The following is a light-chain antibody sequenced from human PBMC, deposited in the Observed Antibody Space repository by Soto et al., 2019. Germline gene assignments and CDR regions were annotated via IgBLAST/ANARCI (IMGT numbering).Light chain of an antibody. Sequence: EIVLTQSPGTLSLSPGERATLSCRASQSVSSSYLAWYQQKPGQAPRPLIYGASSRAIGIPDRFSGSGSGTDFTLTIRRLEPEDFAGYYCQQYGSSPWTFGQGTKVEIK. CDR3: QQYGSSPWT. J-gene: IGKJ1*01. V-gene: IGKV3-20*01. CDR1: QSVSSSY. CDR2: GAS.